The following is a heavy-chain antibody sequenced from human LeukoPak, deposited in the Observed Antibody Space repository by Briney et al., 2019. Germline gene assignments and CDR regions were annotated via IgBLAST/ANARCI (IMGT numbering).Heavy chain of an antibody. V-gene: IGHV3-74*01. CDR2: INTDGSST. Sequence: PGGSLRLSCAASGFTFSSYWMHWVRQTPGKGLVWVSRINTDGSSTNYADSVKGRFTISRDNAKNTLYLQMNSLRAEDTAVYYCARDDSGYDSFVFLDYYYYMDVWGKGTTVTVSS. D-gene: IGHD5-12*01. CDR1: GFTFSSYW. J-gene: IGHJ6*03. CDR3: ARDDSGYDSFVFLDYYYYMDV.